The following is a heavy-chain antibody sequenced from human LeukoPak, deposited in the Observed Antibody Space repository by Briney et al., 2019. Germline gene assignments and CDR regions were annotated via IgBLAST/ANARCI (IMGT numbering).Heavy chain of an antibody. Sequence: GGSLRLSCAASGFTFSSYGMHWARQAPGKGLEWVAVIWYDGSNKYYADSVKGRFTISRDNSKNTLYLQMNCLRAEDTAVYYCARDYYDSSGYYSEYFQHWGQGTLVTVSS. J-gene: IGHJ1*01. CDR1: GFTFSSYG. CDR2: IWYDGSNK. D-gene: IGHD3-22*01. CDR3: ARDYYDSSGYYSEYFQH. V-gene: IGHV3-33*01.